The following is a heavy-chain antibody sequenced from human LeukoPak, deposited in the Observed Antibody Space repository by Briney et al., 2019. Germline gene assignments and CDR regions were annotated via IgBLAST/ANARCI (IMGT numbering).Heavy chain of an antibody. D-gene: IGHD3-9*01. CDR2: IDPSSGGS. CDR3: ARPRYTNSQDAFDI. CDR1: GYTFTSYF. J-gene: IGHJ3*02. V-gene: IGHV1-46*01. Sequence: GASVKVSCKASGYTFTSYFLHWVRQAPGQGLEWMGIIDPSSGGSTNAQRFQVRVTMTRDTSSSTVYMDLSSLRSDDTAVYYCARPRYTNSQDAFDIWGQGTMVIVSS.